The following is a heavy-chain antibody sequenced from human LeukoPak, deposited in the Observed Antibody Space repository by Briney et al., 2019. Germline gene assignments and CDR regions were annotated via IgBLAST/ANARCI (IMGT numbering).Heavy chain of an antibody. CDR3: ARSTGYSSSWYPCYYFDY. CDR2: INHSGST. J-gene: IGHJ4*02. CDR1: GGSFSGYY. V-gene: IGHV4-34*01. D-gene: IGHD6-13*01. Sequence: SETLSLTCAVYGGSFSGYYWSWIRQPPGKGLEWIGEINHSGSTNYNPSLKSPVTISVDTSKNQFSLKLSSVTAADTAVYCCARSTGYSSSWYPCYYFDYWGQGTLVTVSS.